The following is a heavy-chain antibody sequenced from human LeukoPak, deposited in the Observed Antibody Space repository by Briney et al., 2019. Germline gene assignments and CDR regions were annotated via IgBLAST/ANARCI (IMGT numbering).Heavy chain of an antibody. V-gene: IGHV4-34*01. CDR3: ARALLLSGFDY. CDR1: GGSFSGYY. J-gene: IGHJ4*02. CDR2: INHSGST. Sequence: SETLSLTGAVYGGSFSGYYGSWIRQPPGEGLEWIGEINHSGSTNYNPSLKSRVTISVDTSNNQFSLKLSSVTAADTAVYYCARALLLSGFDYWGQATLVTVSS. D-gene: IGHD1-26*01.